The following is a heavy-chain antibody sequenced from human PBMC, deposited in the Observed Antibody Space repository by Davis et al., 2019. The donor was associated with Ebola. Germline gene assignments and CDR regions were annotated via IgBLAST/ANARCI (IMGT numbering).Heavy chain of an antibody. CDR2: ISGFNTNT. CDR3: ARAPNYDVLTGTSSYYFDY. D-gene: IGHD3-9*01. J-gene: IGHJ4*02. Sequence: SVKVSRMSSGYTFTSYGLVWVRQAPGLGLEWMGWISGFNTNTNFAQKFQGRVTVSKDTSTNTAYMDLRSLTSDDTAIYYCARAPNYDVLTGTSSYYFDYWGQGTLVTVSS. V-gene: IGHV1-18*04. CDR1: GYTFTSYG.